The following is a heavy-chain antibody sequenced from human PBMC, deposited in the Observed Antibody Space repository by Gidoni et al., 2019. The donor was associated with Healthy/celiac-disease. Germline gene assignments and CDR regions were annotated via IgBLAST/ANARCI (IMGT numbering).Heavy chain of an antibody. V-gene: IGHV3-23*01. CDR3: AKSGYSSGWYKGAPRYFDY. CDR2: SSGSGGST. Sequence: EVQLLESGGGLVQPGGSLRLSCAASGFTFSRYSLSWVRQAPGKGLEGVSSSSGSGGSTYYADAVKGRFTISRDNSKNTLYLQMNSLRAEDTAVYYCAKSGYSSGWYKGAPRYFDYWGQGTLVTVSS. J-gene: IGHJ4*02. CDR1: GFTFSRYS. D-gene: IGHD6-19*01.